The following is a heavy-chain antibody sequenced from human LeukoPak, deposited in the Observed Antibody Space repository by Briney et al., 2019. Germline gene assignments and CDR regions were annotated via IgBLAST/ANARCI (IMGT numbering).Heavy chain of an antibody. CDR1: GGSISTYY. J-gene: IGHJ4*02. CDR2: IHYSGST. CDR3: ARGSNWNQGLFDY. D-gene: IGHD1-20*01. V-gene: IGHV4-59*01. Sequence: PSETLSLTCTVSGGSISTYYWSWIRQPPGKGLEWIWNIHYSGSTKHNPSLKSRVTISIDTSKNQFSLNLTSVTAADTAVYYCARGSNWNQGLFDYWGQGTLVTVSS.